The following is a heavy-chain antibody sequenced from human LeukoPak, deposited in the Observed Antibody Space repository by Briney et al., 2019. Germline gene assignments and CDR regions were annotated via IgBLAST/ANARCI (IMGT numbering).Heavy chain of an antibody. J-gene: IGHJ4*02. CDR3: ARDSRIAAAGTRVFDY. D-gene: IGHD6-13*01. Sequence: GGSLRLSCAASGFTFSSYSMNWVRQAPGKGLEWVSYISSSSSTIYYADSVKGRFTISRDNAKNSLYLQMNSLRAEDTAVYYCARDSRIAAAGTRVFDYWGQGTLVTVSS. CDR2: ISSSSSTI. V-gene: IGHV3-48*01. CDR1: GFTFSSYS.